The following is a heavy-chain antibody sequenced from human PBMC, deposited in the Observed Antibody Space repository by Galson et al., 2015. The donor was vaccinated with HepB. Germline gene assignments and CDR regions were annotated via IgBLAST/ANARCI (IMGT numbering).Heavy chain of an antibody. D-gene: IGHD3-22*01. CDR1: GFTFSSYA. Sequence: SLRLSCAASGFTFSSYAMHWVRQAPGKGLEWVAVISYDGSNKYYADSVKGRFTISRDNSKNTLYLQMNSLRAEDTAVYYCARAGSGGYYPYYYYYGMDVWGQGTTVTVSS. V-gene: IGHV3-30-3*01. CDR2: ISYDGSNK. CDR3: ARAGSGGYYPYYYYYGMDV. J-gene: IGHJ6*02.